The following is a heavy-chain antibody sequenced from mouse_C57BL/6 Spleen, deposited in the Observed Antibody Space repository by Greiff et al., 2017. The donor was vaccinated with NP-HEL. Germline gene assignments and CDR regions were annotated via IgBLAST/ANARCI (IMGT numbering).Heavy chain of an antibody. Sequence: VQLQQSGAELVMPGASVKLSCKASGYTFTSYWMHWVKQRPGQGLEWIGEFDPSDSYTNYNQKFKGKSTLTVDKSSSTAYMQLSSLTSEDSAVYYCARRTSGGDIDYWGQGTTLTVSS. D-gene: IGHD3-3*01. CDR3: ARRTSGGDIDY. CDR1: GYTFTSYW. V-gene: IGHV1-69*01. J-gene: IGHJ2*01. CDR2: FDPSDSYT.